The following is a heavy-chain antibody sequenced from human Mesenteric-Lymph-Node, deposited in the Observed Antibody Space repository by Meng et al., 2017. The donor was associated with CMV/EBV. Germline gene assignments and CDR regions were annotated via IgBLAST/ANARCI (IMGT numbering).Heavy chain of an antibody. CDR1: GFTFSGYG. J-gene: IGHJ6*02. V-gene: IGHV3-23*01. CDR2: ISGSGEST. CDR3: ARISKYSYGVYGMDV. D-gene: IGHD5-18*01. Sequence: GGSLRLSCAASGFTFSGYGMSWVRQAPGKGLEWVSGISGSGESTYYVDSVKGRFTISRDNAQNSLYLAMYSLGAEDTAIYYCARISKYSYGVYGMDVWGQGTTVTVSS.